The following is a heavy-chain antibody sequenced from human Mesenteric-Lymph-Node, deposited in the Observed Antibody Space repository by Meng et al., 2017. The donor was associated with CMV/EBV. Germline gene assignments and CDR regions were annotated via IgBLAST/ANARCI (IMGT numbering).Heavy chain of an antibody. Sequence: SETLSLTSTVSGGSISSGDYYWSWIRQPPGKGLEWIVYMYYSGNTYYNPSLKSRVVMSVDTPKNQFSLKLISVTAADTAIYYCARISILAGYTYYYGMDVWGQGTTVTVSS. CDR3: ARISILAGYTYYYGMDV. CDR2: MYYSGNT. V-gene: IGHV4-30-4*08. J-gene: IGHJ6*02. CDR1: GGSISSGDYY. D-gene: IGHD3-9*01.